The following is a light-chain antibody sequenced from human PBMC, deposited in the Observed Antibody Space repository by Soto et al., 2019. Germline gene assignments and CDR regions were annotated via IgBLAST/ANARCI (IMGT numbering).Light chain of an antibody. Sequence: EIVLTQSPATLSLSPGERATLSCRASQSVSSYLAWYQHNPGKAPRLLIYDASNRATGIPARFSGGGSGTDFTLTISSLEPEDFAVYYCQQRFNWPRFTFGQGTKLEIK. J-gene: IGKJ2*01. CDR2: DAS. CDR3: QQRFNWPRFT. V-gene: IGKV3-11*01. CDR1: QSVSSY.